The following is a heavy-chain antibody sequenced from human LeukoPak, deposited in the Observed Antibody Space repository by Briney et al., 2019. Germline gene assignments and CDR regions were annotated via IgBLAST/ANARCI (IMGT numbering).Heavy chain of an antibody. V-gene: IGHV1-2*02. D-gene: IGHD2-2*01. J-gene: IGHJ5*02. Sequence: ASVKVSCKASGYTFTGYYMHWVRQAPGQGLEWMGWINPNSGGTNHAQKFQGRVTMTRDTSISTAYMELSRLRSDDTAVYYCARVSIVVVPAAWFDPWGQGTLVTVSS. CDR1: GYTFTGYY. CDR2: INPNSGGT. CDR3: ARVSIVVVPAAWFDP.